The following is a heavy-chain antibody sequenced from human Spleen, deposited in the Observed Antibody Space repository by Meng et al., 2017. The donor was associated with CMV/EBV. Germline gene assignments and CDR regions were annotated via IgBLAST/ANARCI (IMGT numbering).Heavy chain of an antibody. V-gene: IGHV4-34*01. CDR1: GGSFSGYY. CDR2: INHSGST. D-gene: IGHD7-27*01. CDR3: ARGISQGLGRATGWFDP. Sequence: QVEIPQWGSGLLKASETLSLTCAVYGGSFSGYYWSWIRQPPGKGLEWIGEINHSGSTNYNPSLKSRVTISVDTSKNQFSLKLSSVTAADTAVYYCARGISQGLGRATGWFDPWGQGTLVTVSS. J-gene: IGHJ5*02.